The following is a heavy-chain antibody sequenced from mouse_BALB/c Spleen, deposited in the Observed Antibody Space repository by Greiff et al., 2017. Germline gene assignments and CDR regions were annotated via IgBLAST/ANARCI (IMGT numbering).Heavy chain of an antibody. CDR3: TRGGYDYWYFDV. V-gene: IGHV1-5*01. CDR2: IYPGNSDT. Sequence: VQLQQSGTVLARPGASVKMSCKASGYSFTSYWMHWVKQRPGQGLEWIGAIYPGNSDTSYNQKFKGKAKLTAVTSASTAYMELSSLTNEDSAVYYCTRGGYDYWYFDVWGAGTTVTVSS. D-gene: IGHD1-1*02. J-gene: IGHJ1*01. CDR1: GYSFTSYW.